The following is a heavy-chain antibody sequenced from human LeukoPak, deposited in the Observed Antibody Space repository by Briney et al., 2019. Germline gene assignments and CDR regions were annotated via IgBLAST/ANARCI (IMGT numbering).Heavy chain of an antibody. CDR3: ARDMSFDWFPYYFDY. D-gene: IGHD3-9*01. CDR1: SGSVINSHYY. CDR2: IFYSGNT. Sequence: SETLCLTCTVSSGSVINSHYYWAWVRQPPAKGMEWLGSIFYSGNTHYNPSLKSPVTISIDTSKNQFSLKVSSVTAADTAIYYCARDMSFDWFPYYFDYWGQGILVTVSS. V-gene: IGHV4-39*07. J-gene: IGHJ4*02.